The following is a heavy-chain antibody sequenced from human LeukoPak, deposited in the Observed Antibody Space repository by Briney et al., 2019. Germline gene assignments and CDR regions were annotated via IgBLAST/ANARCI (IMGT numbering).Heavy chain of an antibody. CDR1: GXXFSGSA. CDR3: TRPMYSSSFYGSFDP. D-gene: IGHD6-6*01. V-gene: IGHV3-73*01. J-gene: IGHJ5*02. Sequence: GGSLKLSCAAXGXXFSGSAMHWVRQASGKGLEWVGRIRSKANSYATAYAASVKGRFTISRGDSKNTAYLQMNSLKTEDTAVYYCTRPMYSSSFYGSFDPWGQGTLVTVSS. CDR2: IRSKANSYAT.